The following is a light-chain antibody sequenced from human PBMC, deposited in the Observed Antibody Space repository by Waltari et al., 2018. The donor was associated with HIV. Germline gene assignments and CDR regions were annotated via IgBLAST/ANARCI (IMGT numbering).Light chain of an antibody. CDR2: NNM. Sequence: QSVLTQPPSASGTPGQRVTISCSGSSSNSGSHAVSWYQHPPGTAPKLLIYNNMPRPSGFPVLFSGSKSDTSASLAISGLQSEDEVGYFCAAWDDSLNGAIFGGGTKLTVL. CDR1: SSNSGSHA. J-gene: IGLJ2*01. V-gene: IGLV1-44*01. CDR3: AAWDDSLNGAI.